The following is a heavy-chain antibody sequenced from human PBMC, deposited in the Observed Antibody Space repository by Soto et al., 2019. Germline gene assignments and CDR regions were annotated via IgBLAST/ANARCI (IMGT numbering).Heavy chain of an antibody. CDR3: AKEQRPGYFDP. J-gene: IGHJ2*01. CDR2: ISYDGSNK. CDR1: GFTFSSYG. D-gene: IGHD5-18*01. V-gene: IGHV3-30*18. Sequence: GGSLRLSCAASGFTFSSYGMHWVRQAPGKGLEWVAVISYDGSNKYYADSVKGRFTISRDNSKNTLYLQMNSLRAEDTAVYYCAKEQRPGYFDPWGRGTLVTVS.